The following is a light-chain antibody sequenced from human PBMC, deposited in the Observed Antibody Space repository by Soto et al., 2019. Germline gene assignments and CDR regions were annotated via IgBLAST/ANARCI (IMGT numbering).Light chain of an antibody. CDR1: SSNIGSNT. J-gene: IGLJ1*01. V-gene: IGLV1-44*01. CDR3: AAWDDSLNGYG. CDR2: ANT. Sequence: QSVLNQPPSASGTTGQRVTISCSGSSSNIGSNTVNWYQQLPGTAPKLLIHANTQRPSGVPDRFSGSKSGTSASLAISWLQSEEADYYCAAWDDSLNGYGFGTGTQLTVL.